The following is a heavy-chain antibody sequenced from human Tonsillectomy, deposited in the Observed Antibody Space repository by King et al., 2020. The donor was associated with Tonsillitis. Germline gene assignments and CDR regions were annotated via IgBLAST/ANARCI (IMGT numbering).Heavy chain of an antibody. CDR2: ISYDGSNK. Sequence: VQLVESGGGVVQPGSSLRLSCAASGFTLSSYTLHWVRQAPGKGLQWVAVISYDGSNKYYADSVKGRFNISRDNSKNAVYLQVNSLREEDTAVYYCARGPFRDGYNLAYWGQGTLVTVSS. CDR3: ARGPFRDGYNLAY. D-gene: IGHD5-24*01. CDR1: GFTLSSYT. V-gene: IGHV3-30*01. J-gene: IGHJ4*02.